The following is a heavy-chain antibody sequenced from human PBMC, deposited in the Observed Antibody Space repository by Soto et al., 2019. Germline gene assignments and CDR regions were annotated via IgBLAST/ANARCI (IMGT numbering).Heavy chain of an antibody. CDR1: GDILSGYT. J-gene: IGHJ6*04. D-gene: IGHD1-1*01. V-gene: IGHV1-69*08. CDR2: IIPIIGAP. Sequence: VELEQSGAEVKKPGSSVTVSCTTSGDILSGYTFHWVRQAPGQGLEWMGRIIPIIGAPFSAQKFQDRVAFTADISTNTVYMDLRSLTSEYTAVYYGARVSGTTEWTRGMDVWGKGTTVTVSS. CDR3: ARVSGTTEWTRGMDV.